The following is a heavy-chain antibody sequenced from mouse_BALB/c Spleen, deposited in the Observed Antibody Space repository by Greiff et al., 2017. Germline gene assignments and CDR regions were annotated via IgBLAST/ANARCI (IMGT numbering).Heavy chain of an antibody. D-gene: IGHD1-1*01. J-gene: IGHJ3*01. V-gene: IGHV5-17*02. Sequence: DVMLVESGGGLVQPGGSRKLSCAASGFTFSSFGMHWVRQAPEKGLEWVAYISSGSSTIYYADTVKGRFTISRDNPKNTLFLQMTSLRSEDTAMYYCATITTVVDWGQGTLVTVSA. CDR1: GFTFSSFG. CDR2: ISSGSSTI. CDR3: ATITTVVD.